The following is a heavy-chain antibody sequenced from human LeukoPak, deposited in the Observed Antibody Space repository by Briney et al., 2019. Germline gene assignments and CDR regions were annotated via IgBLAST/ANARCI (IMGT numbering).Heavy chain of an antibody. Sequence: GASVKVSCKVSGYILTELSMHWVRQAPGKGLEWMGGFDPEDGETLYAQKLQGRVTMNEDASTDTAYMELSSLSSEDTAMYYCVNEHSGWHAFDIWGQGTMVTVSS. V-gene: IGHV1-24*01. CDR3: VNEHSGWHAFDI. CDR2: FDPEDGET. CDR1: GYILTELS. J-gene: IGHJ3*02. D-gene: IGHD6-19*01.